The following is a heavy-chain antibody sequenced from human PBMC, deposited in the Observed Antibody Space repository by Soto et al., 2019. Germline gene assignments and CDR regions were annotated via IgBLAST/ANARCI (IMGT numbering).Heavy chain of an antibody. CDR2: IYHSGSP. CDR3: ARVNGYFDY. Sequence: PSETLSLTCAVSGYSISSGNYWGWIRQPPGKDLEWIGSIYHSGSPYYNPSLKSRVTISVDTSNNQFSLKLSSVTAADTAVYYCARVNGYFDYWGQGAMVTVYS. D-gene: IGHD2-8*01. V-gene: IGHV4-38-2*01. CDR1: GYSISSGNY. J-gene: IGHJ4*02.